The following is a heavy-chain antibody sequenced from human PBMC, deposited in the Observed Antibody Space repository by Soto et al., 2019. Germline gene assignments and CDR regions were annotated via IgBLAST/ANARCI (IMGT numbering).Heavy chain of an antibody. CDR3: ARVFVLVPAGNYWFDP. CDR2: ISSSGSTI. Sequence: PGGSQRLSCAASGFTFSDYYMSWIRQAPGKGLEWVSYISSSGSTIYYADSVKGRFTISRDNAKNSLYLQMNSLRAEDTAVYYCARVFVLVPAGNYWFDPWGQGTLVTVSS. V-gene: IGHV3-11*01. J-gene: IGHJ5*02. CDR1: GFTFSDYY. D-gene: IGHD2-2*01.